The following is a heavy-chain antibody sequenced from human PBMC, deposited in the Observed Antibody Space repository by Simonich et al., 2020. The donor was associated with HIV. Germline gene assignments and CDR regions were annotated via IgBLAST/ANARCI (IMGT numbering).Heavy chain of an antibody. CDR1: GFTFSSYA. J-gene: IGHJ4*02. V-gene: IGHV3-30*07. D-gene: IGHD3-16*01. CDR2: ISYDGSNK. CDR3: ASGGSISSVWADDY. Sequence: QVQLVESGGGVVQPGRSLRLSCAASGFTFSSYAIHWVRQAPGKGLEGVAVISYDGSNKYYADSVKGRFTISRDNSKNTLYLQMNSLRAEDTAVYYCASGGSISSVWADDYWGQGTLVTVSS.